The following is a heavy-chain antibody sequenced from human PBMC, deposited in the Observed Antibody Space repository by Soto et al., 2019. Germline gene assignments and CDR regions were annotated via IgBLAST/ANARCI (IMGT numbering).Heavy chain of an antibody. CDR2: ISGSGGST. CDR3: AKLSSKSYDFWSGRYGMDV. V-gene: IGHV3-23*01. CDR1: GFTFSSYA. D-gene: IGHD3-3*01. J-gene: IGHJ6*02. Sequence: GGSLRLSCAASGFTFSSYAMSWVRQAPGKGLEWVSAISGSGGSTYYADSVKGRFTISRDNSKNTLYLQMNSLRAEDTAVYYCAKLSSKSYDFWSGRYGMDVWGQGTTVTVSS.